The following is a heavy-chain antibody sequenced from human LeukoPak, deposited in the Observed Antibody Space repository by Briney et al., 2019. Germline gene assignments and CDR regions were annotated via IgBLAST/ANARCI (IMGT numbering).Heavy chain of an antibody. CDR1: GYTFTSYY. J-gene: IGHJ6*02. V-gene: IGHV1-46*01. CDR2: INPSGGST. CDR3: ARDLGHCSGGSCYFAYGMDV. D-gene: IGHD2-15*01. Sequence: ASVKVSCKASGYTFTSYYMHWVRQAPGQGLEWMGIINPSGGSTSYAQKFQGRVTITRDTSTSTVYMELSSLRSEDTAVYYCARDLGHCSGGSCYFAYGMDVWGQGTTVTVSS.